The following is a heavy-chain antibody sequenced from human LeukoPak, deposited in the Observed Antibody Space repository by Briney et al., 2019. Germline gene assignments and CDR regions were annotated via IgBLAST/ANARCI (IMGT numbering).Heavy chain of an antibody. J-gene: IGHJ5*02. CDR3: ARQGDHNWFDP. V-gene: IGHV4-59*08. CDR1: GGSVSNYY. D-gene: IGHD3-16*01. Sequence: SETLSLTCTVSGGSVSNYYWSWIRQPPEKGLEWVAFMYYTGSPKYNPSLQSRVTISVDTSKNQLSLRLSTVTAADTAVYYCARQGDHNWFDPWGQGTLVTVSS. CDR2: MYYTGSP.